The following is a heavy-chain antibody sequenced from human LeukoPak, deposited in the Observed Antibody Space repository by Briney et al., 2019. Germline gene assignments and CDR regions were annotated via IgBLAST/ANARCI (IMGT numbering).Heavy chain of an antibody. V-gene: IGHV3-7*01. D-gene: IGHD3-22*01. CDR3: ARDSFTYYYDSSGSDYGIDY. CDR1: GFTFSSYW. Sequence: GGSLRLSCAASGFTFSSYWMSWDRQAPGKGLEWVANIKQDGSEKYYADSVKGRFTISRDNAKNSLSLQMNSLRAEDTAVYYCARDSFTYYYDSSGSDYGIDYWGQGTLVTVSS. J-gene: IGHJ4*02. CDR2: IKQDGSEK.